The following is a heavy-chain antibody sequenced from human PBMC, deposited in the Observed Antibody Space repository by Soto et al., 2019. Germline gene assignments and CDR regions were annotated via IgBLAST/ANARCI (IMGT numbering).Heavy chain of an antibody. CDR3: ARETYYYDTSGYSRVSSFDY. V-gene: IGHV3-21*01. D-gene: IGHD3-22*01. CDR1: GFTFSNYS. Sequence: EVHLVESGGGLVKPGESLRLSCAVSGFTFSNYSMTWLRQAPGKGLEWVSSISRSGRYMYYADSLKGRFTISRDNAKNSRYLQMNSLRAEDTAVYYCARETYYYDTSGYSRVSSFDYWGKGTLVTVSS. CDR2: ISRSGRYM. J-gene: IGHJ4*02.